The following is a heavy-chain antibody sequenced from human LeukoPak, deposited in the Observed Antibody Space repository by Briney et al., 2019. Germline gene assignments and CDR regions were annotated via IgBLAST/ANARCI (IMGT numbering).Heavy chain of an antibody. CDR1: GGSISSSSYY. D-gene: IGHD2-15*01. Sequence: SETLSLTCTVSGGSISSSSYYWGWIRQPPGKGLEWIGSIYYSGSTYYNPSLKSRVTISVDTSKNQFSLKLSSVTAADTAVYYCASTRDIVVVVAATEFDYWGQGTLVTVSS. CDR2: IYYSGST. CDR3: ASTRDIVVVVAATEFDY. J-gene: IGHJ4*02. V-gene: IGHV4-39*01.